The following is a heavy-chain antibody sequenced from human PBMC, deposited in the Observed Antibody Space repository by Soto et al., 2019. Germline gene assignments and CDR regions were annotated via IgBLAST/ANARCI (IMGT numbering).Heavy chain of an antibody. Sequence: GGSLRLSCAASGFTFSSYAMHWVRQAPGKGLEWVAVISYDGSNKYYADSVKGRFTISRDNSKNTLYLQMNSLRAEDTAVYYCARELYCSSTSCSPYYYYGMDVWGQGTTVTVSS. CDR3: ARELYCSSTSCSPYYYYGMDV. J-gene: IGHJ6*02. CDR1: GFTFSSYA. D-gene: IGHD2-2*01. CDR2: ISYDGSNK. V-gene: IGHV3-30-3*01.